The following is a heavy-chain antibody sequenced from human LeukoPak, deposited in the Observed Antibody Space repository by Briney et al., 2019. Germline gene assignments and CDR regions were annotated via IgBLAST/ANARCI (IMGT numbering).Heavy chain of an antibody. Sequence: PGGSLRLSCAASGFTFDSYAMSWVRQAPGKGLEWVSAVSRFGGTTYYADSAKGRFTISRDNSNNTVYLQMNRLRVGDTALYYCGKQGGRRGSNNGFDPWGQGTLVTVS. CDR3: GKQGGRRGSNNGFDP. D-gene: IGHD3-16*01. J-gene: IGHJ5*02. CDR1: GFTFDSYA. V-gene: IGHV3-23*01. CDR2: VSRFGGTT.